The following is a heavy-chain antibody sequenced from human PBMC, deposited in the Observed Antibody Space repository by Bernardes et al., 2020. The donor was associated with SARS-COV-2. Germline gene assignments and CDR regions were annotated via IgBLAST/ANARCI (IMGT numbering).Heavy chain of an antibody. J-gene: IGHJ4*02. CDR1: GFSFSYA. Sequence: GGSLRLSCAASGFSFSYAMACVRQAPGKGLEWVPAISGSGAGAYYADSVKGRFTISRDNSKNVLYLQMHSLGAEDTAVYFCAKYAVVLVSTSEYYFDHWGQGTLVTVSS. V-gene: IGHV3-23*01. CDR2: ISGSGAGA. CDR3: AKYAVVLVSTSEYYFDH. D-gene: IGHD2-2*01.